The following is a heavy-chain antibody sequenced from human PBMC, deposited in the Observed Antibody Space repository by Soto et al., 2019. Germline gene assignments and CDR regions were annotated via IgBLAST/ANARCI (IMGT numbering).Heavy chain of an antibody. D-gene: IGHD6-25*01. CDR1: GFTFSNYA. CDR2: ISDNGANT. Sequence: EVQMLESGGGVVRPGGSLRLSCIASGFTFSNYAMSWVRQAPGKGLEWVSTISDNGANTFIGDSMKDHFDISRDNSKNTVFLHLSTVRAEDTATYYCARAIGADFFECWGQGTPVTVS. J-gene: IGHJ4*02. CDR3: ARAIGADFFEC. V-gene: IGHV3-23*01.